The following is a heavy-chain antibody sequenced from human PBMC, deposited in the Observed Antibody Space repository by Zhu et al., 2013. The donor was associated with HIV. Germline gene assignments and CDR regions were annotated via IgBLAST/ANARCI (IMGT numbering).Heavy chain of an antibody. V-gene: IGHV1-69*12. D-gene: IGHD3-10*01. CDR2: IIPIFGTT. J-gene: IGHJ6*02. CDR1: GGTFTDHA. CDR3: ARYYDGSRTNYYYGMDV. Sequence: HVQLVQSGAEVKKPGSSVRVSCRTSGGTFTDHAINWVRQAPGQGLEWMGGIIPIFGTTNYAQKFQGRVTITADESTSTAYMELSSLRSEDTAVYYCARYYDGSRTNYYYGMDVWGQGTTVTVSS.